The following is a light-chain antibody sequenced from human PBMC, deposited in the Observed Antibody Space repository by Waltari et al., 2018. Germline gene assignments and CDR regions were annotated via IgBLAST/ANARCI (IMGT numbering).Light chain of an antibody. CDR1: QNIKNY. CDR3: QQSYSDPPNT. V-gene: IGKV1-39*01. J-gene: IGKJ5*01. Sequence: DIQTTQSPSSLSASVGDRVTIPCRASQNIKNYLNWYQHKPGKAPKLLIYAASSLQSGVPSRFSGSGSGTDFTLTISSLQPEDFATYYCQQSYSDPPNTFGHGTRLEIK. CDR2: AAS.